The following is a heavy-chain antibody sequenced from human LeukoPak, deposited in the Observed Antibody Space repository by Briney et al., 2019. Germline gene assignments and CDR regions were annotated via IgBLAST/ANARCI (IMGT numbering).Heavy chain of an antibody. V-gene: IGHV1-2*02. CDR2: INPNSGGT. CDR3: ARDLFSLSDMVRGAYYFDY. Sequence: ASVKVSCKASGYTFTGYYMHWVRQAPGQGLEWMGWINPNSGGTNYAQKFQGRVTMTRDTSISTAYMELSRLRSDDTAVYYCARDLFSLSDMVRGAYYFDYWGQGTLVTVSS. D-gene: IGHD3-10*01. CDR1: GYTFTGYY. J-gene: IGHJ4*02.